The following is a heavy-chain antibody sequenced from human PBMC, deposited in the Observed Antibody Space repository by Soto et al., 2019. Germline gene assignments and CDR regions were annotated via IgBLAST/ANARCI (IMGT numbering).Heavy chain of an antibody. D-gene: IGHD4-17*01. CDR2: INTGNGRT. CDR1: GYTFTTYA. J-gene: IGHJ4*02. CDR3: AGDVHGDYVLDY. Sequence: ASVKVSCKASGYTFTTYAIHWVRQAPGQRLEWMGWINTGNGRTKYSPKFQGRVTITRDTSASTVYMELSSLRSEDTALYYCAGDVHGDYVLDYWGQGTLVTVSS. V-gene: IGHV1-3*04.